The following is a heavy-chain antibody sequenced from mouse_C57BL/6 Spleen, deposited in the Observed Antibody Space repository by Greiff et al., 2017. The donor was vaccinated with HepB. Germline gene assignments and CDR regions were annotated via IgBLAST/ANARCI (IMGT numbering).Heavy chain of an antibody. J-gene: IGHJ1*03. D-gene: IGHD1-1*01. Sequence: VKLVESGAELARPGASVKLSCKASGYTFTSYGISWVKQRTGQGLEWIGEIYPRSGNTYYNEKFKGKATLTADKSSSTAYMELRSLTSEDSAVYFCARWGYYGPYWYFDVWGTGTTVTVSS. CDR3: ARWGYYGPYWYFDV. CDR2: IYPRSGNT. CDR1: GYTFTSYG. V-gene: IGHV1-81*01.